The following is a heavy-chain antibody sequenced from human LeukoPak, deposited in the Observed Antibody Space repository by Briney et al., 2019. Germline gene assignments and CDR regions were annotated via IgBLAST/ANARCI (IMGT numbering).Heavy chain of an antibody. CDR2: INPNSGGT. CDR1: GYTFTGYY. V-gene: IGHV1-2*02. J-gene: IGHJ6*03. Sequence: ASVKVSCKASGYTFTGYYMHWVRQAPGQGLEWMGWINPNSGGTNYAQKFQGRVTMTRDTSISTAYMELSRLRSDDTAVYYCARAGGLYYDILTGYYPVYYYYYMDVWGKGTTVTISS. D-gene: IGHD3-9*01. CDR3: ARAGGLYYDILTGYYPVYYYYYMDV.